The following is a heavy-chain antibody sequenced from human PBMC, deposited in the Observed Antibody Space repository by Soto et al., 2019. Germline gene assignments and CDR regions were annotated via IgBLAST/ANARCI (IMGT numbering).Heavy chain of an antibody. CDR3: ARKVLGSTSRPDYWYFEL. J-gene: IGHJ2*01. CDR1: GFTFISYA. V-gene: IGHV3-23*01. CDR2: ISGGGDRT. Sequence: EVQLLESGGGLVQPGGSLRLSCVGSGFTFISYAMNWVRQAPGKGLEWVSGISGGGDRTFDADSVKGRFTISRDNSKNTVNLQMNSLRADDTAVYYCARKVLGSTSRPDYWYFELWGRGTLVTVSS. D-gene: IGHD3-16*01.